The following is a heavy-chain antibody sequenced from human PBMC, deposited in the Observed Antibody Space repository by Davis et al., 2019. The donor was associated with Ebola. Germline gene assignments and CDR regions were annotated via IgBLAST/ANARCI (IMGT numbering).Heavy chain of an antibody. J-gene: IGHJ4*02. CDR2: IYTSGST. D-gene: IGHD6-19*01. CDR3: AREGYSSGWYYFDY. V-gene: IGHV4-4*07. Sequence: PSETLSLTCTVSGDSISSYYWSWIRQPAGKGLEWIGRIYTSGSTNYNPSLKSRVTMSVDTSKNQFSLKLSSVTAADTAVYYCAREGYSSGWYYFDYWGQGTLVTVSS. CDR1: GDSISSYY.